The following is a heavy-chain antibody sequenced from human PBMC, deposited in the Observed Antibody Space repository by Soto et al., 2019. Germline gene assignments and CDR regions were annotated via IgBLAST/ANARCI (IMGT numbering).Heavy chain of an antibody. D-gene: IGHD2-2*01. CDR3: ARDSIVVVPAAIGEDEYNWFDP. Sequence: GGSLRLSCAASGFTFSSYGMHWVRQAPGKGLEWVAVIWYDGSNKYYADSVKGRFTISRDNSKNTLYLQMNSLRAEDTAVYYCARDSIVVVPAAIGEDEYNWFDPWGQGTLVTVSS. CDR2: IWYDGSNK. J-gene: IGHJ5*02. CDR1: GFTFSSYG. V-gene: IGHV3-33*01.